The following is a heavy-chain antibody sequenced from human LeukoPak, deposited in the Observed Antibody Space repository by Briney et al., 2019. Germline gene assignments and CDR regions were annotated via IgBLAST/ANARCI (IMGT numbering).Heavy chain of an antibody. V-gene: IGHV4-38-2*02. CDR3: ARGDYYYDSSGYHWFDP. CDR1: GYSISSGYY. J-gene: IGHJ5*02. Sequence: PSETLSLTCTVSGYSISSGYYWGWIRQPPGKGLEWSGIIYHSGSTYYNPSLKRRVTISVDTSKNQFSLKLSSVTAADTAVYYCARGDYYYDSSGYHWFDPWGQGTLVTVSS. D-gene: IGHD3-22*01. CDR2: IYHSGST.